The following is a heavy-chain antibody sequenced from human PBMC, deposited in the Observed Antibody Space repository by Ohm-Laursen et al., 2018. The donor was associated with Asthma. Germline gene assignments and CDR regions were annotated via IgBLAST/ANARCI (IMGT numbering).Heavy chain of an antibody. J-gene: IGHJ5*02. Sequence: SLRLSCAASGFTFSTYAMNWVRQAPGKGLEWVSDISGNGGRTKYADFVTGRFTISRDNSKNTLYLQMNSLRAEDTALYYCAIGEDDIGDSGWFEHRGQGTLVTVSS. CDR3: AIGEDDIGDSGWFEH. V-gene: IGHV3-23*01. CDR2: ISGNGGRT. D-gene: IGHD2-21*02. CDR1: GFTFSTYA.